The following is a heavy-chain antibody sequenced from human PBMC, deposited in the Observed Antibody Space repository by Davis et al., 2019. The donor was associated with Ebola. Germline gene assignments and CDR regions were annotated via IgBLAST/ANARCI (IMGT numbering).Heavy chain of an antibody. Sequence: GESLKISCAASGFTFSSYGMHWVRLAPGKGLEWVAVISYDGSNKYYADSVKGRFTISRDNSKNTLYLQMNSLRAEGTAVYYCAKSATYSGYDGYYYYGMDVWGQGTTVTVSS. CDR2: ISYDGSNK. V-gene: IGHV3-30*18. J-gene: IGHJ6*02. CDR1: GFTFSSYG. CDR3: AKSATYSGYDGYYYYGMDV. D-gene: IGHD5-12*01.